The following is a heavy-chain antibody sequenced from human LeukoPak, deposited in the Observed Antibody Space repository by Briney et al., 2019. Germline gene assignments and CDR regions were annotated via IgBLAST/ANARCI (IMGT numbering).Heavy chain of an antibody. CDR1: GFTFSSYS. Sequence: GGSLRLSCAASGFTFSSYSMNWVRQAPGKGLEWVPSISSSSSYIYYADSVKGRFTISRDNAKNSLYLQMNSLRAEDTAVYYCAREREILRYFDWLLDYWGQGTLVTVSS. V-gene: IGHV3-21*01. D-gene: IGHD3-9*01. CDR2: ISSSSSYI. J-gene: IGHJ4*02. CDR3: AREREILRYFDWLLDY.